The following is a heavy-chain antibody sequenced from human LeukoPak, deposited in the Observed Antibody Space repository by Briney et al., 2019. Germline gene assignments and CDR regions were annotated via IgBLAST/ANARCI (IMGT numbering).Heavy chain of an antibody. J-gene: IGHJ3*02. CDR2: ISYDGSNK. CDR3: ARAPPGFLRGNSERVAFDI. D-gene: IGHD4-23*01. Sequence: SGGSLRLSCAASGFTFSSYAMHWVRQAPGKGLEWVAVISYDGSNKYYADSVKGRFTISRDNSKNTLYLQMNSLRAEDTAVYYCARAPPGFLRGNSERVAFDIWGQGTMVTVSS. CDR1: GFTFSSYA. V-gene: IGHV3-30-3*01.